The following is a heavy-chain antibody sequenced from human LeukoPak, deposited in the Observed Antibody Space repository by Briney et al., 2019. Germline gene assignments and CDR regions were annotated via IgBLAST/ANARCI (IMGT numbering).Heavy chain of an antibody. CDR2: ISWDGGST. CDR3: AKATLWFGEGYFDY. Sequence: PGGSLRLSCAASGFTFDDYAMHWVRQAPGKGLKWVSLISWDGGSTYYADSVKGRFTISRDNSKNSLYLQMNSLRAEDTALYYCAKATLWFGEGYFDYWGQGTLVTVSS. J-gene: IGHJ4*02. CDR1: GFTFDDYA. D-gene: IGHD3-10*01. V-gene: IGHV3-43D*03.